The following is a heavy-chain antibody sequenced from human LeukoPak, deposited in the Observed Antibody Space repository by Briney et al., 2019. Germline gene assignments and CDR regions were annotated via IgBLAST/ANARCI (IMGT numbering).Heavy chain of an antibody. V-gene: IGHV1-46*02. CDR1: GGTFNTYA. CDR2: INPSGGST. CDR3: ARARWFGEPRSAFDI. J-gene: IGHJ3*02. Sequence: ASVKVSCKASGGTFNTYAISWVRQAPGQGLEWMGIINPSGGSTSYAQKFQGRVTMTRDTSTSTVYMELSSLRSEDTAVYYCARARWFGEPRSAFDIWGQGTMVTVSS. D-gene: IGHD3-10*01.